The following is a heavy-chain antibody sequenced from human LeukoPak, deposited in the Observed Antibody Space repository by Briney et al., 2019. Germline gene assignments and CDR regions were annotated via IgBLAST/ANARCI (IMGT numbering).Heavy chain of an antibody. D-gene: IGHD3-22*01. CDR3: ALWGYFGSSGRHF. Sequence: SETLSLTCTVSGGSISSSSYYWGWIRQPPGKGLVWNGSIYYSGSTYYNPSLKSRVTISVDTSKNQYSLNLNSVTAADTAVYYCALWGYFGSSGRHFWGQGTPVTVSS. CDR2: IYYSGST. CDR1: GGSISSSSYY. J-gene: IGHJ4*02. V-gene: IGHV4-39*07.